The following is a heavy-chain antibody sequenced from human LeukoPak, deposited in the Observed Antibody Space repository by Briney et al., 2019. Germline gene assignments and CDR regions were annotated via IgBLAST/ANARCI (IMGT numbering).Heavy chain of an antibody. CDR3: AKNRYRLQPTFDY. D-gene: IGHD1-14*01. CDR1: GFTFSSYA. Sequence: GGSLRLSCAASGFTFSSYAMHWVRQAPGKGLEWVAVISYNGSNKYYADSVKGRFTISRDKSKDTLYLQMSSLRAEDTAVYYCAKNRYRLQPTFDYWGQGTLVTVSS. J-gene: IGHJ4*02. V-gene: IGHV3-30*04. CDR2: ISYNGSNK.